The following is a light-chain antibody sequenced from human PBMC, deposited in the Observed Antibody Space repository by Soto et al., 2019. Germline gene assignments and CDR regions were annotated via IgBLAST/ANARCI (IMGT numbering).Light chain of an antibody. CDR3: QSYDSSLSGDV. CDR2: GNS. CDR1: SSNIGAGYD. Sequence: QSVLTQPPSVSGAPGQKVTISCTGSSSNIGAGYDVNWYHQLPGTAPKLLIHGNSNRPSGVPDRFSGSKSGTSASLAITGLQAEDEADYFCQSYDSSLSGDVFGTGTKVTVL. V-gene: IGLV1-40*01. J-gene: IGLJ1*01.